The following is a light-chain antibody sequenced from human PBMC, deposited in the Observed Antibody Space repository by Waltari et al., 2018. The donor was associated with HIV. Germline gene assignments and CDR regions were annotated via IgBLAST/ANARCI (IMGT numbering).Light chain of an antibody. CDR2: QDN. Sequence: SYELIQPPSVSVSPGRTPTITSSGAKWGVKYVCWYQQKPGQSPVLVVYQDNKRPSGIPERFSGSNSGNTATLTINGTQAVDEGDYYCQAWDTSTGVFGAGTKVSVL. CDR1: KWGVKY. J-gene: IGLJ1*01. CDR3: QAWDTSTGV. V-gene: IGLV3-1*01.